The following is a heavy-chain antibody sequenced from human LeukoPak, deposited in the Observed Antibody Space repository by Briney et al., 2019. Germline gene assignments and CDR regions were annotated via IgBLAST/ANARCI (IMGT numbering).Heavy chain of an antibody. Sequence: HPGGSLRLSCAASGFTFDDYAMHWVRQAPGKGLEWVSGISWNSGSIGYADSVKGRFTISRDNAKNSLYLQMSSLRAEDTALYYCARRGEVGANGYWGQGTLVTVSS. CDR2: ISWNSGSI. CDR1: GFTFDDYA. CDR3: ARRGEVGANGY. J-gene: IGHJ4*02. D-gene: IGHD1-26*01. V-gene: IGHV3-9*01.